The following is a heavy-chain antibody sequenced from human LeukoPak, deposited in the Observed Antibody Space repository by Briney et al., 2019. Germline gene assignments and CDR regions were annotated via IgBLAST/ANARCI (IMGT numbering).Heavy chain of an antibody. CDR2: IYYSGST. Sequence: SETLSLTCTVSGGSISSSSYYWNWIRQPPGKGLEWIGYIYYSGSTNCNPSLKSRVTISVDTSKNQFSLKLRSVTAADTAVYYCAREEEGSFSNYYFDYWGQGTLVTVSS. CDR1: GGSISSSSYY. J-gene: IGHJ4*02. CDR3: AREEEGSFSNYYFDY. D-gene: IGHD2-15*01. V-gene: IGHV4-61*01.